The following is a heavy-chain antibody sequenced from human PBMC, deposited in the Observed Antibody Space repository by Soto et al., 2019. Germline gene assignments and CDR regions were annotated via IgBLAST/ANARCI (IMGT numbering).Heavy chain of an antibody. V-gene: IGHV3-66*01. CDR3: ARDGYYDFWSGPRNNKTRMAYFDY. CDR2: IYSGGST. Sequence: PGGSLRLSCAASGFTVSSNYMSWVRQAPGKGLEWVSVIYSGGSTYYADSVKGRFTISRDNSKNTLYLQMNSLRAEDTAVYYCARDGYYDFWSGPRNNKTRMAYFDYWGQGTLVTVSS. J-gene: IGHJ4*02. D-gene: IGHD3-3*01. CDR1: GFTVSSNY.